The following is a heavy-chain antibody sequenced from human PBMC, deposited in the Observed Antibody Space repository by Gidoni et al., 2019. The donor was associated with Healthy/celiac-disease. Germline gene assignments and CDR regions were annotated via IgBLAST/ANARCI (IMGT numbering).Heavy chain of an antibody. V-gene: IGHV4-59*01. CDR1: GGSISSYY. Sequence: QVQLQESGPGLVKPSETLSLTCTVSGGSISSYYWSWIRQPPGKGLEWIGYIYYSGSTNYNPSLKSRVTISVDTSKNQFSLKLSSVTAADTAVYYCARGFKEDGYPSESFDYWGQGTLVTVSS. CDR3: ARGFKEDGYPSESFDY. CDR2: IYYSGST. J-gene: IGHJ4*02. D-gene: IGHD5-12*01.